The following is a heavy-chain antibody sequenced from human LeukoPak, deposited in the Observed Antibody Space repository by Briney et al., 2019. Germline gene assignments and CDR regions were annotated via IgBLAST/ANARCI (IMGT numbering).Heavy chain of an antibody. D-gene: IGHD6-13*01. Sequence: GGSLRLSCAASGFTFSTFAMIWVRQPPGKGLEWVSSIFPSGGEIHYADSVKGRFTISRDNSKNTLYLQMNSLRAEDTAVYYCARVGYSSSWYGEYYYYYYMDVWGKGTTVTVSS. V-gene: IGHV3-23*01. CDR3: ARVGYSSSWYGEYYYYYYMDV. J-gene: IGHJ6*03. CDR2: IFPSGGEI. CDR1: GFTFSTFA.